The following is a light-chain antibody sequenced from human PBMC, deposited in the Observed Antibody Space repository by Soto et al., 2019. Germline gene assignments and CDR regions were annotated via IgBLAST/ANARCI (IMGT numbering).Light chain of an antibody. Sequence: DIQMTQSPSSLSASVGDRVTITCRASQSISSYLSWYQQKPGKAPQVLIYDASSLQSGVPSRFSGSGSGTDFTLTISSLQPEDFATYYCQQTYSTLPITFGQGTRLEIK. CDR3: QQTYSTLPIT. V-gene: IGKV1-39*01. CDR1: QSISSY. J-gene: IGKJ5*01. CDR2: DAS.